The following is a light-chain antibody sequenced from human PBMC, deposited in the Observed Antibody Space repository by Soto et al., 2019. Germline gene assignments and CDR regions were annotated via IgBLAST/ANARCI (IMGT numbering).Light chain of an antibody. Sequence: DIQLTQSPSFLSASVGDRVTITCRASQGIDSYLAWYQQKPGKAPELLIYVASTLQSGVPSRFSGRGSGTAFTLTISSLQPEDVATYFCQNYNGAPYAFGQGTKLEIK. CDR1: QGIDSY. CDR3: QNYNGAPYA. J-gene: IGKJ2*01. CDR2: VAS. V-gene: IGKV1-27*01.